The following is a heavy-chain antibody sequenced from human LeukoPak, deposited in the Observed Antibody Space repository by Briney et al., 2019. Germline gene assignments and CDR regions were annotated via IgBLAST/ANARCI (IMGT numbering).Heavy chain of an antibody. CDR2: IWYDGSNK. CDR1: GFTFSSYG. J-gene: IGHJ6*02. Sequence: GGSLRLSCAASGFTFSSYGMHWVRQAPGKGLEWVAVIWYDGSNKYYVDSVKGRFAISRDNSKNTLYLQMNSLRAEDTAVYYCARTYGDYPPKFDYYGMDVWGQGTTVTVSS. V-gene: IGHV3-33*01. D-gene: IGHD4-17*01. CDR3: ARTYGDYPPKFDYYGMDV.